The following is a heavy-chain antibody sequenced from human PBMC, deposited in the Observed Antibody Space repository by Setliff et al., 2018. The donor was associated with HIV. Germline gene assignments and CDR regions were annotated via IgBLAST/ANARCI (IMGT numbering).Heavy chain of an antibody. Sequence: PSQTLSLTCAISGDSVSSNSAAWHWIRQSPSRGLEWLGRTYYISKWYNEYAPSVKSRITINPDTSKNQFSLKLSSVTATDTAVYYCARHAIVDTAGRGFDYWGQGTLVTVSS. D-gene: IGHD5-18*01. J-gene: IGHJ4*02. V-gene: IGHV6-1*01. CDR1: GDSVSSNSAA. CDR3: ARHAIVDTAGRGFDY. CDR2: TYYISKWYN.